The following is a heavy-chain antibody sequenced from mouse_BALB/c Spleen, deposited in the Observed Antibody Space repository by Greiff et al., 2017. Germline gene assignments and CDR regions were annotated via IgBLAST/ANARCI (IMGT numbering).Heavy chain of an antibody. Sequence: VKLMESGPGLVAPSQSLSITCTVSGFSLTSYGVHWVRQPPGKGLEWLGVIWAGGSTNYNSALMSRLSISKDNSKSQVFLKMNSLQTDDTAMYYCARGDYVDAMDYWGQGTSVTVSS. CDR1: GFSLTSYG. CDR3: ARGDYVDAMDY. V-gene: IGHV2-9*02. D-gene: IGHD1-1*02. CDR2: IWAGGST. J-gene: IGHJ4*01.